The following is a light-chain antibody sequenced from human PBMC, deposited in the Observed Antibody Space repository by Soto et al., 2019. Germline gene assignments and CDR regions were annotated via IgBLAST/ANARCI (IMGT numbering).Light chain of an antibody. CDR2: DND. CDR3: GTWDDRLNGYV. J-gene: IGLJ1*01. V-gene: IGLV1-51*01. CDR1: RSNIGDNS. Sequence: QSVLTQPPSVSAAPGQKVTISCSGGRSNIGDNSVSWYQQLPGEAPKLLIDDNDLRPSGIPDRFSGSRSGTSATLAITGLQTGDEADYYCGTWDDRLNGYVLGNGTKVTV.